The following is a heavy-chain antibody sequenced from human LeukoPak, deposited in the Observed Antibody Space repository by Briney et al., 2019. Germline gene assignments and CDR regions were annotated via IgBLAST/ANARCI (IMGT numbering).Heavy chain of an antibody. D-gene: IGHD2-2*01. CDR3: ARHVVVVPAAIISLHAFDI. CDR1: GYSFTSYW. J-gene: IGHJ3*02. Sequence: GESLKISCKGSGYSFTSYWIGWVRQMPGKGLGWMGIIYSGDSDTRYSPSFQGQVTISADESISTAYLQWSSLKASDTAMYYCARHVVVVPAAIISLHAFDIWGQGTMVTVSS. CDR2: IYSGDSDT. V-gene: IGHV5-51*01.